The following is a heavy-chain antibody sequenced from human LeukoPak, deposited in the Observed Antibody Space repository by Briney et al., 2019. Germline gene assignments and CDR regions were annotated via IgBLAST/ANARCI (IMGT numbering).Heavy chain of an antibody. CDR3: ARALVVPSPLIDY. CDR2: IIPIFGTA. D-gene: IGHD3-22*01. Sequence: ASVKVSCKASEGTFSSYAISWVRQAPGQGLEWMGGIIPIFGTANYAQKFQGRVTITADKSTSTAYMELSSLRSEDTAVYYCARALVVPSPLIDYWGQGTLVTVSS. V-gene: IGHV1-69*06. CDR1: EGTFSSYA. J-gene: IGHJ4*02.